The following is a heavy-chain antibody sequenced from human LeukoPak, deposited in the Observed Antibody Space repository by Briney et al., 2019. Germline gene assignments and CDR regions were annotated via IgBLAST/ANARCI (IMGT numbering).Heavy chain of an antibody. Sequence: ASVKVSCKASGYTFTSYGISWVRQAPGQGLEWMGWMNPNSGNTGYAQKFQGRVTMTRNTSISTAYMELSSLRSEDTAVYYCARVCRGVTGDYYYYYMDVWGKGTTVTISS. CDR1: GYTFTSYG. V-gene: IGHV1-8*02. J-gene: IGHJ6*03. CDR2: MNPNSGNT. D-gene: IGHD2-21*02. CDR3: ARVCRGVTGDYYYYYMDV.